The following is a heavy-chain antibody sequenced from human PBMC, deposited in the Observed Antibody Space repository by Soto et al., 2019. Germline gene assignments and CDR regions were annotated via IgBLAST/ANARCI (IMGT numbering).Heavy chain of an antibody. CDR1: GGSISTSAYY. J-gene: IGHJ4*02. Sequence: QLQLQESGPGLVKPGETLPLTCTVSGGSISTSAYYWGWIRQPPGKGLEWIGTIYYSGTSYHNPSLKSLVTIPVDTSKNEFSLTLLSPTAACTAVFYCASRVEGLYSSNDRYDFDYWGQGTLLSVSS. CDR2: IYYSGTS. D-gene: IGHD5-12*01. CDR3: ASRVEGLYSSNDRYDFDY. V-gene: IGHV4-39*01.